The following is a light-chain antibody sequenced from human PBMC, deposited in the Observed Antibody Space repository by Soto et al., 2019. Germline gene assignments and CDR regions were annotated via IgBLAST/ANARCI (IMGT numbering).Light chain of an antibody. CDR2: DTS. Sequence: EIVLTQSPVTLSLSPGERATLSCRASQSVSSHLAWYQQRPGQAPRLLIYDTSNRATGIPARFSGSGSGTDFSLTISSLEPEDFAGYYCQQRGNWPRTFGQGTKLEIK. J-gene: IGKJ2*01. CDR1: QSVSSH. CDR3: QQRGNWPRT. V-gene: IGKV3-11*01.